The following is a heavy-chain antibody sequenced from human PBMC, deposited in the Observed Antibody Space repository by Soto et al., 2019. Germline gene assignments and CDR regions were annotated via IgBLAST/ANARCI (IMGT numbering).Heavy chain of an antibody. Sequence: VGSVRLSCASSVFTFSSYGMHCVRQAPGKGLEWVAVIWYDGSNKYYADSVKGRFTISRDNSKNTLYLQMNSLRAEDTAVYYCARELGYCSSTSDYVLGSYYGMHVWRQATTVNVSS. CDR3: ARELGYCSSTSDYVLGSYYGMHV. CDR2: IWYDGSNK. CDR1: VFTFSSYG. V-gene: IGHV3-33*01. D-gene: IGHD2-2*01. J-gene: IGHJ6*02.